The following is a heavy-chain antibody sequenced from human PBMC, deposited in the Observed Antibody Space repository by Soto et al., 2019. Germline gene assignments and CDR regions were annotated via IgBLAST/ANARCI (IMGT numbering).Heavy chain of an antibody. CDR1: GFTFSRFW. D-gene: IGHD4-4*01. J-gene: IGHJ4*02. CDR2: IKEDGSEK. V-gene: IGHV3-7*03. Sequence: GGSLRLSCAASGFTFSRFWMSWVRQAPGKGLEWVANIKEDGSEKYYVDSVKGRFTISRDNAKNSQFLQMNSLRAEDTAVYFCTCPLPRFDYNQYARNYWGPGPQVIVSS. CDR3: TCPLPRFDYNQYARNY.